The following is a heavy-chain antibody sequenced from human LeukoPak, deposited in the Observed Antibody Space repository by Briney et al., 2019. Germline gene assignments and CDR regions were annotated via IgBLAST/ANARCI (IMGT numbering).Heavy chain of an antibody. CDR2: INWNGGST. D-gene: IGHD4-17*01. V-gene: IGHV3-20*04. Sequence: PGGSLRLSCAASGXTFDDYGMSWVRQAPGKGLEWVSGINWNGGSTGYADSVKGRFTISRDNAKNSLYLQMNSLRAEDTALYYCARATVTTLSFDYWGQGTLVTVSS. J-gene: IGHJ4*02. CDR3: ARATVTTLSFDY. CDR1: GXTFDDYG.